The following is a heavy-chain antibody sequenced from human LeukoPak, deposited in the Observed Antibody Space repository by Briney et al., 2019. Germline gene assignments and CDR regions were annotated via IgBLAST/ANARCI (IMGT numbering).Heavy chain of an antibody. V-gene: IGHV4-39*07. CDR3: ARVGRGYCSGGSCYSRYFDY. Sequence: SETLSLTCTVSGGSISSSSYYWGWICQPPGKWLEWTVCIYYSGSTYYNPSLKSRATISVDTSKNQFSLKLSSVTAADTAVYYCARVGRGYCSGGSCYSRYFDYWGQGTLVTVSS. D-gene: IGHD2-15*01. CDR2: IYYSGST. J-gene: IGHJ4*02. CDR1: GGSISSSSYY.